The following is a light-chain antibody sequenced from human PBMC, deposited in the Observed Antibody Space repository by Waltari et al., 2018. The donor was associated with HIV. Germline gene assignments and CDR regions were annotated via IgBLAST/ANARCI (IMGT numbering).Light chain of an antibody. CDR1: TSDFGRHTH. J-gene: IGLJ2*01. V-gene: IGLV1-47*01. CDR2: TNN. CDR3: AAWDASLSVV. Sequence: QSALTQPASVSGSPGQSITISCTGATSDFGRHTHISWYQQLPGKAPKLIIYTNNQRPSGVPDRFSGSKSGTSASLAISGLRSEDEADYYCAAWDASLSVVFGGGTKLTVL.